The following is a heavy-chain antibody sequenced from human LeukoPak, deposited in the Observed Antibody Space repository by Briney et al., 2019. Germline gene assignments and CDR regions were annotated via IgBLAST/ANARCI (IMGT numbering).Heavy chain of an antibody. V-gene: IGHV3-33*06. CDR3: AKDASDFGDSYFDH. CDR1: GFNFNNHG. Sequence: GGSLRLSCEASGFNFNNHGMHWVRQAPGKGLEWVAALWFDGSHEYYADSVKGRFTISRDNFKNTLFMEMNALTAGDTAIYYCAKDASDFGDSYFDHWGQGTPVTVSS. J-gene: IGHJ4*02. D-gene: IGHD4-17*01. CDR2: LWFDGSHE.